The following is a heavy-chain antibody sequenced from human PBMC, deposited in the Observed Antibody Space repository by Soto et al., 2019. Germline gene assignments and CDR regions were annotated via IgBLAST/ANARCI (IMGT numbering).Heavy chain of an antibody. V-gene: IGHV1-69*13. D-gene: IGHD1-1*01. CDR1: GGTFSDST. CDR3: ARNGTLTGYSYGMDV. J-gene: IGHJ6*02. CDR2: IIPIFDTA. Sequence: SVKVSCKASGGTFSDSTINWVRQAPGQRLEWMGGIIPIFDTANYAEKFQGRVTITADESTSTSFMEVSGLRSEDTAVYYCARNGTLTGYSYGMDVWGQGTMVTVSS.